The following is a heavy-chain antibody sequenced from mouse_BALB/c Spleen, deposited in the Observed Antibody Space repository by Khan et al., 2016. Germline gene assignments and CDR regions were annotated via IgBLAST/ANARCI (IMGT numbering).Heavy chain of an antibody. J-gene: IGHJ1*01. CDR3: ARDLNGYVDV. CDR2: ISDGGSYT. CDR1: GFTFSDYY. V-gene: IGHV5-4*02. Sequence: EVELVESGGGLVKPGGSLKLSCAASGFTFSDYYMYWVRQTPEKRLEWVATISDGGSYTYYPDSVKGRFTISRDNAKNNLYLQMSSLKSEDTAMYYCARDLNGYVDVWGAGTTVTVSS.